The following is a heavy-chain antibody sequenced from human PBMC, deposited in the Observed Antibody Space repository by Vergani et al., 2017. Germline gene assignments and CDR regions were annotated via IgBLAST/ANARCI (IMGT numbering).Heavy chain of an antibody. CDR1: GYSFTSYW. D-gene: IGHD5-12*01. V-gene: IGHV5-10-1*03. Sequence: EVQLVQSGAEVKTPGESLRISCKGSGYSFTSYWISWVRQMPGKGLEWMGRIDPSDSYTNYSPSFQGHVTISADKSISTAYLQWSSLKASDTAMYYCARRPVVATAEYNWFDPWGEGTLVTVSS. CDR3: ARRPVVATAEYNWFDP. CDR2: IDPSDSYT. J-gene: IGHJ5*02.